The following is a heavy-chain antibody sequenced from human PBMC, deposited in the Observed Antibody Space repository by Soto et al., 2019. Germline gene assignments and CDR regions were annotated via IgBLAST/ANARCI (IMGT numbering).Heavy chain of an antibody. V-gene: IGHV1-58*01. J-gene: IGHJ4*02. CDR1: GFTFTSSA. D-gene: IGHD3-16*01. Sequence: ASVKVSCKASGFTFTSSAVQWVRQARGQRLEWIGWIVVGSGNTNYAQKFQERVTITRDMSTSTAYMELSSLRSEDTAVYYCARDVIGHDNYDTIDYSFDHWGPGTLVTVSS. CDR2: IVVGSGNT. CDR3: ARDVIGHDNYDTIDYSFDH.